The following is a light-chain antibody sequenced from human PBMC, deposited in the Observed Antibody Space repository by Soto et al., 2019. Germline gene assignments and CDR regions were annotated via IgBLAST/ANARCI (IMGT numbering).Light chain of an antibody. Sequence: VLTQSPATLSLSPGERATLSCRASQNVRNSLAWFQQRPGQAPRLLIYGASTRATGVPARFSRGGSGTEFTLTISGLRSEDSATYYCQQYNAWPPLITFGPGTKVDLK. CDR2: GAS. CDR1: QNVRNS. J-gene: IGKJ3*01. CDR3: QQYNAWPPLIT. V-gene: IGKV3-15*01.